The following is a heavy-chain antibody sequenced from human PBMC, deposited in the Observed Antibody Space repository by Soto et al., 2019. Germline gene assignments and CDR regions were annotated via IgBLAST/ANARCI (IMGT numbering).Heavy chain of an antibody. D-gene: IGHD1-20*01. CDR1: GYSFTSYW. CDR3: ARHNWNDEGAFDI. CDR2: IYPGDSDT. V-gene: IGHV5-51*01. J-gene: IGHJ3*02. Sequence: PGESLKISCXGSGYSFTSYWIGWVRQMPGKGLEWMGIIYPGDSDTRYSPSFQGQVTISADKSISTAYLQWSSLKASDTAMYYCARHNWNDEGAFDIWGQGTMVTVSS.